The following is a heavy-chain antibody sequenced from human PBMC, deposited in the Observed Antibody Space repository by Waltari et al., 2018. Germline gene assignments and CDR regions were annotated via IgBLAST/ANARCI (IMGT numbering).Heavy chain of an antibody. Sequence: EVQLVQSGAEVKKPGESLKISCKGSGYSFTSYWIGWVRQMPGKGLEWMGIIYPGDSDTRYSPSFQGQVTISADKSISTAYLQWSSLKASDTAMYYCARRGAYCSGGSCYPDELDDAFDIWGQGTMVIVSS. J-gene: IGHJ3*02. D-gene: IGHD2-15*01. CDR2: IYPGDSDT. V-gene: IGHV5-51*03. CDR3: ARRGAYCSGGSCYPDELDDAFDI. CDR1: GYSFTSYW.